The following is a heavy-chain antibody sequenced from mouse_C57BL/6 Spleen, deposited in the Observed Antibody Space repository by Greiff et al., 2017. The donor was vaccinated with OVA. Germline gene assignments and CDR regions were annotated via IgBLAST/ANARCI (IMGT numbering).Heavy chain of an antibody. CDR1: GYTFTDYY. Sequence: VQLQQSGPELVKPGASVKISCKASGYTFTDYYMNWVKQSHGKSLKWIGDINPNNGGTSYNQKFKGKATLTVDKSSSTAYMELRSLTSEDSAVYYCARTGLSSSYYAMDYWGQGTSVTVSS. CDR3: ARTGLSSSYYAMDY. V-gene: IGHV1-26*01. CDR2: INPNNGGT. J-gene: IGHJ4*01. D-gene: IGHD1-1*01.